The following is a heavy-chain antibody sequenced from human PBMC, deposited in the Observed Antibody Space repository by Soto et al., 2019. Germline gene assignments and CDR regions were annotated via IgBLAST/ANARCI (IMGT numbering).Heavy chain of an antibody. J-gene: IGHJ4*02. CDR3: ARAPTLQRAFTY. CDR1: GGSFSGYY. V-gene: IGHV4-34*01. D-gene: IGHD1-1*01. CDR2: INHSGST. Sequence: SETLSLPCAVYGGSFSGYYWSWIRQPPGKGLEWSGEINHSGSTNYNPSLKSRVTISVDTSRNQFSLRLSSVTAADTAVYYCARAPTLQRAFTYWGQGTLVTVSS.